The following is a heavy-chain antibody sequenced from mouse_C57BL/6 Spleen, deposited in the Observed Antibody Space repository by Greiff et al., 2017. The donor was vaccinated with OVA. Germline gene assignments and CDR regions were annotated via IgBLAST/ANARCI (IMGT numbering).Heavy chain of an antibody. V-gene: IGHV1-55*01. CDR2: IYPGSGST. CDR3: ARPLYYSNFAIDY. J-gene: IGHJ4*01. CDR1: GYTFTSYW. Sequence: VQLQQPGAELVKPGASVKMSCKASGYTFTSYWITWVKQRPGQGLAWIGDIYPGSGSTNYNEKFKSKATLTVDTSSSTAYMQLSSLTSEDSAVYYCARPLYYSNFAIDYWGQGTSVTVSS. D-gene: IGHD2-5*01.